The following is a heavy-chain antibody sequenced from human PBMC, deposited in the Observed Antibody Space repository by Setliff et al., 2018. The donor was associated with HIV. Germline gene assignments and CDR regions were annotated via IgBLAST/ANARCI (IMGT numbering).Heavy chain of an antibody. Sequence: PSETLSLTCAVSGGSISSRNWWSWVRQPPGKGLEWIGEIYHSGSTNYNPSLKSRVTISVDTSKNQFFLKLSSVTAADTAVYYCVRGYCSSTTCYDDYYYMDVWGKGSTVTVSS. J-gene: IGHJ6*03. CDR2: IYHSGST. CDR3: VRGYCSSTTCYDDYYYMDV. V-gene: IGHV4-4*02. CDR1: GGSISSRNW. D-gene: IGHD2-2*01.